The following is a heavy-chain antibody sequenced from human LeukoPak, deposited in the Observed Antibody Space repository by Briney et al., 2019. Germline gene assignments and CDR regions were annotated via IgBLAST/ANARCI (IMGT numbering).Heavy chain of an antibody. J-gene: IGHJ4*02. D-gene: IGHD3-3*01. Sequence: SETLSLTCAVYGGSFSGYYWSWIRQPPGKGLEWIGEINHSGSTNYNPSLKSRVTISVDTSKNRFSLKLSSVTAADTAVYYCARAGVLRSTQYYFDYWGQGTLVTVSS. CDR2: INHSGST. CDR1: GGSFSGYY. CDR3: ARAGVLRSTQYYFDY. V-gene: IGHV4-34*01.